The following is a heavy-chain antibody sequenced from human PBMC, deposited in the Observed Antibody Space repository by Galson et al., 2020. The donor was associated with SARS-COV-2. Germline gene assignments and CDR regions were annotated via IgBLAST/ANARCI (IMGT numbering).Heavy chain of an antibody. CDR3: AREVANYDFWSGYYGMDV. V-gene: IGHV3-33*01. Sequence: GGSLRLSCAASGLTFSSYGMHWVRQAPGKGLEWVAVIWYDGSNKYYADSVKGRFTISRDNSKNTLYLQMNSLRAEDTAVYYCAREVANYDFWSGYYGMDVWGQGTTVTVSS. CDR1: GLTFSSYG. J-gene: IGHJ6*02. D-gene: IGHD3-3*01. CDR2: IWYDGSNK.